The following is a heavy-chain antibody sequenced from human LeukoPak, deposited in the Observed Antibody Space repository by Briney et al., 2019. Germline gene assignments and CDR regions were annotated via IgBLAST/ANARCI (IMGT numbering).Heavy chain of an antibody. V-gene: IGHV1-8*01. CDR3: ARLHGNAFDI. Sequence: VKVSCKASGYTFTSHDMNWVRQAAGQGLEWVGWMNSVHSGPAQKFQGRVTISRNISISTSYMELTSLTSEDTAVYYCARLHGNAFDIWGQGTMVSVSS. CDR1: GYTFTSHD. CDR2: MNSVHS. J-gene: IGHJ3*02.